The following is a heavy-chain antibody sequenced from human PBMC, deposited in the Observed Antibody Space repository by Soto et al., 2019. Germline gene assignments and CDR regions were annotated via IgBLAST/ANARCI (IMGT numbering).Heavy chain of an antibody. D-gene: IGHD5-12*01. CDR2: IYYSGSI. V-gene: IGHV4-31*02. Sequence: WTWIRQRPGKGLEWIGYIYYSGSIYYSPSLKSRLSISLDTSKNQFSLRLSSVTAADTAMYYCARARLRAVYAFDIWGQGTMVTVSS. CDR3: ARARLRAVYAFDI. J-gene: IGHJ3*02.